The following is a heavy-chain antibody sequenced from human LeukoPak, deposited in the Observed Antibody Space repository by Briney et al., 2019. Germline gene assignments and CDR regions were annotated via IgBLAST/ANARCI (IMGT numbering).Heavy chain of an antibody. CDR1: GFTFGTYA. CDR2: ISGRDNRT. CDR3: AKAGYCSGGSCSNWFDP. D-gene: IGHD2-15*01. V-gene: IGHV3-23*01. J-gene: IGHJ5*02. Sequence: GGSLRLSCAASGFTFGTYAMTWFRQAPGKGPEWVSAISGRDNRTYYADSVKGRFTISRDNSKNTLYLHMSSLRAEDTAVYSCAKAGYCSGGSCSNWFDPWGQGTLVTVSS.